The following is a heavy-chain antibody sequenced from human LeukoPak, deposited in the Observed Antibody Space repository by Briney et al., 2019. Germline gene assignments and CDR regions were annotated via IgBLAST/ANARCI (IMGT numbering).Heavy chain of an antibody. CDR2: INSGGGT. J-gene: IGHJ5*02. Sequence: GGSLRLSCAASGFTFSNYAMSCVRQAPGKGLELVSAINSGGGTYYADSVKGRFTISRDNSKNTLYLQMNSLRAEDTAVYYCAHSRNIYAAMVPRGQGTLVTVSS. V-gene: IGHV3-23*01. D-gene: IGHD5-18*01. CDR3: AHSRNIYAAMVP. CDR1: GFTFSNYA.